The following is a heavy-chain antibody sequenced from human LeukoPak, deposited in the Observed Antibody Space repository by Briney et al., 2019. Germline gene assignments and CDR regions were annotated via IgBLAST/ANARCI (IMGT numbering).Heavy chain of an antibody. CDR2: ISSSGSTI. V-gene: IGHV3-48*03. Sequence: PGGSLRLSCVGSGFTFSSYEMNWVRQAPGKGLEWVSYISSSGSTIYYADSVKGRFTISRDNAKNSLYLQMNSLRAEDTAVYYCARVDYYYYYYMDVWGKGTTVTISS. CDR1: GFTFSSYE. CDR3: ARVDYYYYYYMDV. J-gene: IGHJ6*03.